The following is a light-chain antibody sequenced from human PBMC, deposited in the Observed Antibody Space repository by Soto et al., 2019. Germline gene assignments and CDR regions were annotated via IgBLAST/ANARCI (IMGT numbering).Light chain of an antibody. CDR1: QSVLYSSNNKNY. CDR2: GAS. V-gene: IGKV4-1*01. J-gene: IGKJ5*01. Sequence: DIVMTQSPDSLAVSLGERATINCKSSQSVLYSSNNKNYLAWYQQKPGQAPRLLIYGASTRATGIPARFSGSGSGTEFTLTISTLQSEDFAVYYCQQYNHWPPITFGQGTRLEIK. CDR3: QQYNHWPPIT.